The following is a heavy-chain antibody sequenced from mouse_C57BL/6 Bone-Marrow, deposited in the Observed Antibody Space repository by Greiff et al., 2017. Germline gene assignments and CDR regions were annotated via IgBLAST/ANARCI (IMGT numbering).Heavy chain of an antibody. CDR3: ARFGYLYCFDY. CDR2: IHPNSGST. V-gene: IGHV1-64*01. J-gene: IGHJ2*01. D-gene: IGHD2-2*01. Sequence: QVQLKQPGAELVKPGASVKLSCKASGYTFTSYWMHWVKQRPGQGLEWIGMIHPNSGSTNYNEKFKSKATLTVDKSSSTAYMHLSSLTSEDSAVYYCARFGYLYCFDYWGQGTTLTVSS. CDR1: GYTFTSYW.